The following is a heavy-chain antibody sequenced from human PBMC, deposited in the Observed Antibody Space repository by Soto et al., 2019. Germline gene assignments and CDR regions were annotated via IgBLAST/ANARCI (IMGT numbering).Heavy chain of an antibody. CDR3: ARVTRELEATGWFDA. CDR1: RGSVSSGDYY. D-gene: IGHD1-1*01. Sequence: PSETLALTCTVARGSVSSGDYYWSWIRQPPGKGLEWIGYIYYSGNTYYNPSLKSRVTISVDMSKNQFSMKLNSVTAADTAVYHCARVTRELEATGWFDAWGQGALSTVS. CDR2: IYYSGNT. J-gene: IGHJ5*02. V-gene: IGHV4-30-4*01.